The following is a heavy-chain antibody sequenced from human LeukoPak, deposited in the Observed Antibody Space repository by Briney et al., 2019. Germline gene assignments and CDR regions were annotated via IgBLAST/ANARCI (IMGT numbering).Heavy chain of an antibody. CDR2: IIPIFGTA. Sequence: GSSVKVSCKASGGTFSSYAISWVRQAPGQGLEWMGRIIPIFGTANYAQKFQGRVTITADKSTSTAYMQLSSLRSEDTAVYYCARDLAYCGGDCYPGGDYWGQGTLVTVSS. CDR3: ARDLAYCGGDCYPGGDY. J-gene: IGHJ4*02. V-gene: IGHV1-69*06. CDR1: GGTFSSYA. D-gene: IGHD2-21*02.